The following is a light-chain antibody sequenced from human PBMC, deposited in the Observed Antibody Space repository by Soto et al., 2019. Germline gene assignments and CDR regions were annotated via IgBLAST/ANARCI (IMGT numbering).Light chain of an antibody. Sequence: EIVLTQSPATLSVSQGERASLSCRASGSVSSNLAWYQQKPGQAPRLLIYNSFTRATGIPARVSCSGSGTEFTLTVSSLQFEDFAVYYCQQYNELPLTFGGGTKVEIK. CDR2: NSF. CDR1: GSVSSN. CDR3: QQYNELPLT. J-gene: IGKJ4*01. V-gene: IGKV3-15*01.